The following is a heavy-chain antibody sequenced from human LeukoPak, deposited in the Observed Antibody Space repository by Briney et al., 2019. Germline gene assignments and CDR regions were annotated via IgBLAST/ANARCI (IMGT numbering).Heavy chain of an antibody. CDR2: ISGSGGST. D-gene: IGHD4-17*01. J-gene: IGHJ3*02. CDR1: GFTFSNYD. CDR3: AKDVYGDYFITDAFDI. Sequence: GGSLRLSCAASGFTFSNYDMTWVRQAPGKGLEWVSTISGSGGSTSYADSVKGRLIISRDNSKNTLYLQMNSLRAEDTALNYCAKDVYGDYFITDAFDIWGQGTMVTVSS. V-gene: IGHV3-23*01.